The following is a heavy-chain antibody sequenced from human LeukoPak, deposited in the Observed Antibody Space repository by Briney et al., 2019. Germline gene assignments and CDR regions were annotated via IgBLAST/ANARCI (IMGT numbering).Heavy chain of an antibody. J-gene: IGHJ6*03. D-gene: IGHD1-14*01. CDR1: GGSISSSNW. Sequence: PSETLSLTCAVSGGSISSSNWWSWVRQPPGKGLEWIGEIYHSGSTNYNPSLKGRVTISLDKSKNQFSVKLSSVTAADTAVYYCARDQPTPYYYMDVWGKGTTVTVSS. V-gene: IGHV4-4*02. CDR2: IYHSGST. CDR3: ARDQPTPYYYMDV.